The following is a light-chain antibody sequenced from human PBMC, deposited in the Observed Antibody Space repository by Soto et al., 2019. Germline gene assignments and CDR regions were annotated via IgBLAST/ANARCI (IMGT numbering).Light chain of an antibody. CDR2: GAS. CDR3: QQYNNWPPWT. V-gene: IGKV3-15*01. J-gene: IGKJ1*01. Sequence: EIVMTQSPATLSVSPGERATLSCRASQSVSSNLAWYQQKPGQAPRLVIYGASTRATGIPARFSGSGSGTEFTLTISSLQSEDFAVYHCQQYNNWPPWTFGQGTKVEIK. CDR1: QSVSSN.